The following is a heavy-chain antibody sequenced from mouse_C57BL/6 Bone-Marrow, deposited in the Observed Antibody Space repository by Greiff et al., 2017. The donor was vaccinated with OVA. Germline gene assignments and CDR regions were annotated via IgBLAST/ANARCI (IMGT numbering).Heavy chain of an antibody. J-gene: IGHJ4*01. V-gene: IGHV1-61*01. Sequence: VQLQQPGAELVRPGSSVKLSCKASGYTFTSYWMDWVKQRPGQGLEWIGNIYPSDSETHYNQKFKDKATLTVDKSSSTAYMQLSSLTSEDSAVDYCARDPHYYAMDYWGQGTSVTVSS. CDR2: IYPSDSET. CDR3: ARDPHYYAMDY. CDR1: GYTFTSYW.